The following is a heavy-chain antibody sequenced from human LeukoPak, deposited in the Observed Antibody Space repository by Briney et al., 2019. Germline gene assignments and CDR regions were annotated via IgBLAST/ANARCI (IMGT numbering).Heavy chain of an antibody. V-gene: IGHV4-59*01. Sequence: SETLSLTCTVSGGSISSYYWSWIRQPPGKGLEWIGYIYYSGSTNYNPSLKSRVTISVDTSKNQFSLKLSSVTAADTAVYYCARAGKQLGLLDYWGQGTLVTVSS. CDR2: IYYSGST. CDR1: GGSISSYY. CDR3: ARAGKQLGLLDY. J-gene: IGHJ4*02. D-gene: IGHD5-18*01.